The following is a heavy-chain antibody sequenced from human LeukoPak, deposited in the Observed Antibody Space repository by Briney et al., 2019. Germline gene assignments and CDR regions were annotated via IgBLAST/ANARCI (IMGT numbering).Heavy chain of an antibody. CDR1: GFTFSGYA. Sequence: KAGGSLRLSCAASGFTFSGYAMNWVRQAPGKGLEWVSSINGGGNTFYADSVKGRFAISRDNAKNSLYLQMNGLRAEDTAVYYCARDPAEADCWGQGTLVTASS. V-gene: IGHV3-69-1*01. J-gene: IGHJ4*02. CDR2: INGGGNT. CDR3: ARDPAEADC.